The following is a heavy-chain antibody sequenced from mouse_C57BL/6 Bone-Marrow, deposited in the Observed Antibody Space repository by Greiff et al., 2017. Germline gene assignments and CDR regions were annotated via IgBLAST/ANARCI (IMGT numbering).Heavy chain of an antibody. Sequence: EVQLVESGGDLVKPGGSLKLSCAASGFTFSSYGMSWVRQTPDKRLEWVATIRSGGSYTYYPDSVKGRFTISRDNAKNTLYLQMSSLKSEETAMYYCAIHPFLPYYFDYWGQGTTLTVSS. CDR1: GFTFSSYG. V-gene: IGHV5-6*01. D-gene: IGHD5-5*01. CDR3: AIHPFLPYYFDY. CDR2: IRSGGSYT. J-gene: IGHJ2*01.